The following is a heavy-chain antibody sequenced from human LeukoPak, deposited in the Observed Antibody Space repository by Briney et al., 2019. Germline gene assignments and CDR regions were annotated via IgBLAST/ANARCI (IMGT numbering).Heavy chain of an antibody. CDR3: ARGQYYDFWSGYYIDY. D-gene: IGHD3-3*01. V-gene: IGHV1-2*02. Sequence: GASVKVSCKASGYTFTGYYMHWVRQAPGQGLGWMGWINPNSGGTNYAQKFQGRVTMTRDTSISTAYMELSRLRSDDTAVYYCARGQYYDFWSGYYIDYWGQGTLVTVSS. CDR1: GYTFTGYY. J-gene: IGHJ4*02. CDR2: INPNSGGT.